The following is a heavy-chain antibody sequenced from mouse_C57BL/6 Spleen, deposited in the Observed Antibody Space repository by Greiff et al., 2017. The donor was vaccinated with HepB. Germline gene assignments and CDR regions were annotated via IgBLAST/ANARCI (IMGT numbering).Heavy chain of an antibody. CDR1: GYTFTDYY. Sequence: EVQLQQSGPELVKPGASVKISCKASGYTFTDYYMNWVKQSHGKSLEWIGDINPNNGGTSYNQKFKGKATLTVDKSSSTAYMELRSLTSEDSAVYYCARPGGSSYGSYYFDYWGQGTTLTVSS. D-gene: IGHD1-1*01. V-gene: IGHV1-26*01. CDR3: ARPGGSSYGSYYFDY. CDR2: INPNNGGT. J-gene: IGHJ2*01.